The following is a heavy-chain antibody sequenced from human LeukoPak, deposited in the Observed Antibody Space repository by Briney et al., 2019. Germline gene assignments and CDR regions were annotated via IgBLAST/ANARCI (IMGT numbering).Heavy chain of an antibody. J-gene: IGHJ4*02. CDR2: IYYSGST. D-gene: IGHD4-17*01. V-gene: IGHV4-39*07. Sequence: ETSETLSLTCTVSGGSISSSSYYWGWIRQPPGKGLEWIGNIYYSGSTYYNPSLKSRVTISVDTSKNQFSLKLSSVTAADTAVYYCARVTFAYYGDWYWGQGTLVTVSS. CDR1: GGSISSSSYY. CDR3: ARVTFAYYGDWY.